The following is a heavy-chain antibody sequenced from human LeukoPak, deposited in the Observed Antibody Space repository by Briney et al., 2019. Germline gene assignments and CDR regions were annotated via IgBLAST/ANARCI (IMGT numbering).Heavy chain of an antibody. V-gene: IGHV4-59*08. J-gene: IGHJ4*02. CDR3: ARRLSGTLDY. Sequence: PSETLSLTCTVSGGSISSYYWSWIRQPPGKGLEWIGYIYYSGSTNYNPSLKSRVTISVATSKNQFSLKLSSVTAADTAVYYCARRLSGTLDYWGQGTLVTVSS. CDR1: GGSISSYY. D-gene: IGHD3-3*01. CDR2: IYYSGST.